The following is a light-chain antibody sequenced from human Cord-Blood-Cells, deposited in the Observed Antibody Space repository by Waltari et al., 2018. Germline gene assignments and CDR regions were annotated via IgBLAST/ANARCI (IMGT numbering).Light chain of an antibody. CDR2: EGS. J-gene: IGLJ2*01. CDR3: CSYAGSSTFVV. CDR1: RSDVGSYNL. Sequence: QSALTQPASVSGSPGQSITISCTGTRSDVGSYNLVSWYQQHPGKAPKLMIYEGSNRPSGVSNLSSGSKSGNTASLTIAGLQAEDEADYYCCSYAGSSTFVVFGGGTKLTVL. V-gene: IGLV2-23*03.